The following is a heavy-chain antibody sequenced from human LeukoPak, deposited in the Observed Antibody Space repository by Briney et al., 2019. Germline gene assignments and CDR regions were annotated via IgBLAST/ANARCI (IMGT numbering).Heavy chain of an antibody. J-gene: IGHJ6*03. CDR1: GFTFSSFD. V-gene: IGHV3-13*01. D-gene: IGHD1-1*01. CDR2: IGTASDT. Sequence: GGSLRLSCAASGFTFSSFDMHWVRQPSGQGLEWVSTIGTASDTYYPGSVEGRFTLSRDNAKNSLYLQMNSLTAGDTAVYYCARGPPRGKYYYMDVWGKGTTVTVSS. CDR3: ARGPPRGKYYYMDV.